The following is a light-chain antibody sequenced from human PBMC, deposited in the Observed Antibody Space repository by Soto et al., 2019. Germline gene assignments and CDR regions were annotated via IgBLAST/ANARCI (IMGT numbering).Light chain of an antibody. Sequence: QSVLPQPPSASVTPGQRVTISCSGSSSNIGSNTVNWYQQLPGTAPKLLMYSNNQRPSGVPDRFSGSKSGTSASLAISGLQSEDEADYYCAAWDDSLNGFYVFGTGTKVTVL. V-gene: IGLV1-44*01. CDR3: AAWDDSLNGFYV. CDR2: SNN. CDR1: SSNIGSNT. J-gene: IGLJ1*01.